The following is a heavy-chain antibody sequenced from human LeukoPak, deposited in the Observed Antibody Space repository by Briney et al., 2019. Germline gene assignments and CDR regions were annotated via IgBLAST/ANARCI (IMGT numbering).Heavy chain of an antibody. V-gene: IGHV4-38-2*01. CDR2: IYYSGST. J-gene: IGHJ4*02. CDR3: ARHRDGYNDTPFDY. D-gene: IGHD5-24*01. Sequence: PSEALSLTCAVSGYSISGGYYWGWIRQPPGKGLEWIGSIYYSGSTYYNPSLKSRVTISVDTSKNQFSLKLSSVSAADTALYYGARHRDGYNDTPFDYWGQGTLVTVSS. CDR1: GYSISGGYY.